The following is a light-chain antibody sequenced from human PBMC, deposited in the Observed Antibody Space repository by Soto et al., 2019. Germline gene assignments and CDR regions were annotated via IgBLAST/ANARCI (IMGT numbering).Light chain of an antibody. CDR3: QQYDTFLT. J-gene: IGKJ4*01. Sequence: DIQMTQSPSTLSASVGDRVTITCRASQSISNWLAWYQQKPGKAPKLLIYNASSLESGVASRFSGSGSGTEFTLTISSLQPDDFATYYCQQYDTFLTFGGGTKVEIK. CDR2: NAS. V-gene: IGKV1-5*03. CDR1: QSISNW.